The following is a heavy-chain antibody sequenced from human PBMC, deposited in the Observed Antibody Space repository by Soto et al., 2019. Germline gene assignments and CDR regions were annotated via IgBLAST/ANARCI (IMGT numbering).Heavy chain of an antibody. J-gene: IGHJ6*02. CDR2: ISGSGGST. CDR1: GFTFSSYA. V-gene: IGHV3-23*01. Sequence: GGSLRLSCAASGFTFSSYAMSWVRQAPGKGLEWVSAISGSGGSTYYADSVKGRFTISRDNSKNTLYLQMNSLRAEDTAVYYCAKDGRAYYYDSSGYEEPNYYYYGMDVWGQGTTVTVSS. CDR3: AKDGRAYYYDSSGYEEPNYYYYGMDV. D-gene: IGHD3-22*01.